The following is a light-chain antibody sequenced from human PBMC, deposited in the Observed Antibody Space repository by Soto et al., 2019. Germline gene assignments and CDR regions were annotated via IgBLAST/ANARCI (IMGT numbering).Light chain of an antibody. CDR2: EGS. CDR3: CSYAGSVV. V-gene: IGLV2-23*01. J-gene: IGLJ2*01. CDR1: SSDVGSYNL. Sequence: QSALTQPASVSGSPGQSITISCTGTSSDVGSYNLVSRYQQHPGKAPKLMIYEGSKRPAGVSNRFSGSKSGKTASLTLSGQQAEDEADYYCCSYAGSVVFGGGTKVTVL.